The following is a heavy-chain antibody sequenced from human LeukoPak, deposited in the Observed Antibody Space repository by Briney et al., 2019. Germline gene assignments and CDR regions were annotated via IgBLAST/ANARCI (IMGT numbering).Heavy chain of an antibody. Sequence: GGSLRLSCAASGFTFSSYWMSWVRQAPGKGLEWVANINHDGRETYYADSVKGRFIISRDNAKDSLYLQMNSLRAEDAAVYYCAKGYIIAGRQWYLDLWGRGTLVGVSS. D-gene: IGHD6-13*01. V-gene: IGHV3-7*01. CDR2: INHDGRET. CDR3: AKGYIIAGRQWYLDL. CDR1: GFTFSSYW. J-gene: IGHJ2*01.